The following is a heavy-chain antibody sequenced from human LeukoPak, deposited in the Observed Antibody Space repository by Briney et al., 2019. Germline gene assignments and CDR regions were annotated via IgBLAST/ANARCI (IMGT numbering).Heavy chain of an antibody. V-gene: IGHV1-69*13. CDR1: GGTFSSYA. J-gene: IGHJ3*02. CDR3: ARGGSGRAFDI. Sequence: ASVKVSCKASGGTFSSYAISWVRQAPGQGLEWMGGIIPIFGTANYAQKFQGRVTITADESTCTAYMELSSLRSEDTAVYYCARGGSGRAFDIWGQGTMVTVSS. CDR2: IIPIFGTA. D-gene: IGHD6-19*01.